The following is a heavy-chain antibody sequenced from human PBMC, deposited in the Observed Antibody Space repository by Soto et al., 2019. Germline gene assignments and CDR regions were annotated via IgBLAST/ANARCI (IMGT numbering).Heavy chain of an antibody. CDR3: ARALVTGFLFDP. V-gene: IGHV4-30-2*01. J-gene: IGHJ5*02. CDR1: GGSISSGGYS. CDR2: IYHSGST. Sequence: SETLSLTCAVSGGSISSGGYSWSWIRQPPGKGLEWIGYIYHSGSTYYNPSLKSRVTISVGRSKNQFSLKLSSVTAADTAVYYCARALVTGFLFDPWGQGTLVTVSS. D-gene: IGHD1-20*01.